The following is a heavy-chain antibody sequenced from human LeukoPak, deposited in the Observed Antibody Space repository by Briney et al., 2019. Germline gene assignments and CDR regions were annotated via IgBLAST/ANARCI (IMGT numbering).Heavy chain of an antibody. J-gene: IGHJ4*02. D-gene: IGHD3-22*01. Sequence: GGSLRLSCAASGFTFSSYAMSWVRQAPGKGPEWVSAISGSGGSTYYADSVKGRFTISRDNAKNSLYLQMNSLRAEDTAVYYCARGGLVVVITMVDYWGQGTLVTVSS. CDR3: ARGGLVVVITMVDY. CDR2: ISGSGGST. CDR1: GFTFSSYA. V-gene: IGHV3-23*01.